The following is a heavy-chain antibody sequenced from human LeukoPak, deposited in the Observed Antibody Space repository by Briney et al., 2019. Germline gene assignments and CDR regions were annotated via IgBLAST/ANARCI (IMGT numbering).Heavy chain of an antibody. J-gene: IGHJ4*02. CDR2: ISGSGGST. D-gene: IGHD3-16*02. CDR3: AKDLMITFGGVIGLFDY. CDR1: GFTFSSYE. Sequence: GGSLRLSCAASGFTFSSYEMNWVRQAPGKGLEWVSGISGSGGSTYYADSVKGRFTVSRDNSKNTLYLQMNSLRAEDTAVYYCAKDLMITFGGVIGLFDYWGQGTLVTVSS. V-gene: IGHV3-23*01.